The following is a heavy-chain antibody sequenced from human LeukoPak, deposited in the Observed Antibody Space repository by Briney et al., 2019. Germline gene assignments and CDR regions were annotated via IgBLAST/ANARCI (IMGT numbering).Heavy chain of an antibody. V-gene: IGHV4-34*01. CDR1: GGSFSGYY. CDR3: AREACSSTSCPRDFDY. D-gene: IGHD2-2*01. Sequence: SETPSLTCAVYGGSFSGYYWSWIRQPPGKGLEWIGEINHSGSTNYNPSLKSRVTISVDTSKNQFSLKLSSVTAADTAVYYCAREACSSTSCPRDFDYWGQGTLVTVSS. J-gene: IGHJ4*02. CDR2: INHSGST.